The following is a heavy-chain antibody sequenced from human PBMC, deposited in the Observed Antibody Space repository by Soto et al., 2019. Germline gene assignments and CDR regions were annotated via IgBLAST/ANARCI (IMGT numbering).Heavy chain of an antibody. CDR2: IIPILGIA. CDR3: AREGDCSSTSCYYGY. J-gene: IGHJ4*02. Sequence: SVKVSCKASGGTFSSYTISWVREAPGQGLEWMGRIIPILGIANYAQKFQGRVTITADKSTSTAYMELSSLRSEDTAVYYCAREGDCSSTSCYYGYWGQGTLVTVSS. V-gene: IGHV1-69*04. D-gene: IGHD2-2*01. CDR1: GGTFSSYT.